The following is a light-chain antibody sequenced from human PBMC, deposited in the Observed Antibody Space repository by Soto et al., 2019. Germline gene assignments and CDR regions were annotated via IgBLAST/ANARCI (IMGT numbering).Light chain of an antibody. CDR2: EVT. Sequence: QSALTQPASVSGSPGQSITISCSGTFNDIGAHNYVSWYQHHPGKAPNRLIYEVTKRPSGVSKRFSGSKSGNTASLTISGLQAEDEADYYCSSYTRNTTLDVLGTGTKLTVL. J-gene: IGLJ1*01. V-gene: IGLV2-14*01. CDR3: SSYTRNTTLDV. CDR1: FNDIGAHNY.